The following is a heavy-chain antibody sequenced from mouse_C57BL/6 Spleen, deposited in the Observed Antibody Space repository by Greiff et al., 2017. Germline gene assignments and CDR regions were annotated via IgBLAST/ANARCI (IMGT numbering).Heavy chain of an antibody. CDR3: AREGNYYGSSFDY. D-gene: IGHD1-1*01. CDR1: GYTFTSYT. Sequence: VMLVESGAELARPGASVKMSCKASGYTFTSYTMHWVKQRPGQGLEWIGYINPSSGYTKYNQKFKDKATLTADKSSSTAYMQLSSLTSEDSAVYYCAREGNYYGSSFDYWGQGTTLTVSS. J-gene: IGHJ2*01. CDR2: INPSSGYT. V-gene: IGHV1-4*01.